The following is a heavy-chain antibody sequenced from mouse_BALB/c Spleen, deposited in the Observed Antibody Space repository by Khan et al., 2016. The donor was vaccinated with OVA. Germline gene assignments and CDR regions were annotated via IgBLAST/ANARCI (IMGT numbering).Heavy chain of an antibody. J-gene: IGHJ1*01. CDR2: ISSGSTYT. D-gene: IGHD2-1*01. CDR3: TRDGNYAHWYFDV. CDR1: GFSFTSYT. Sequence: EVELVESGGGLVRPGGSLKLSCAASGFSFTSYTMSWVRQTPEKRLQWVATISSGSTYTYYPDRGKGRFTISRDNAKKTLYLQMSSLKSEDTAMYYCTRDGNYAHWYFDVWGAGTTVTVSS. V-gene: IGHV5-6-4*01.